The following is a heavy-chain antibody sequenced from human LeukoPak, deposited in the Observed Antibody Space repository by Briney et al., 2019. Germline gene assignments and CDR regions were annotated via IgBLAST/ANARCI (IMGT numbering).Heavy chain of an antibody. Sequence: GGSLRLSCAASAFTFSTYNMNWVRQAPGKGLEWVSSIDSSSSYIYYADSVKGRFTISRDNAKNSLYLQMNSLRAEDTAVYYCARDRGNQRGYYYYYMDVWGKGTTVTVSS. CDR2: IDSSSSYI. CDR3: ARDRGNQRGYYYYYMDV. D-gene: IGHD1-14*01. J-gene: IGHJ6*03. CDR1: AFTFSTYN. V-gene: IGHV3-21*01.